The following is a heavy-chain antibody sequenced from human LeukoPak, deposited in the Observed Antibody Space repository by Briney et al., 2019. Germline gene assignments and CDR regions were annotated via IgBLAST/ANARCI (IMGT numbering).Heavy chain of an antibody. CDR3: AVGYSGYDYVPDAFDI. J-gene: IGHJ3*02. V-gene: IGHV4-34*01. CDR2: INHSGST. Sequence: SETLSLTCAVYGGSFSGYYWSWIRQPPGKGLEWIGEINHSGSTNYNPSLKSRVTISVDTSRNQFSLKLSSVTAADTAVYYCAVGYSGYDYVPDAFDIWGRGTMVTVSS. D-gene: IGHD5-12*01. CDR1: GGSFSGYY.